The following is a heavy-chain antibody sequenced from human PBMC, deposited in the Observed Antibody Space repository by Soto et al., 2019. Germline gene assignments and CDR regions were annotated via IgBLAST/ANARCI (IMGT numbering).Heavy chain of an antibody. Sequence: QVQLQESGPGLVKPSQTLSLTCTVSGGSISSGGYYWSWIRQHPGKGLEWIGYIYYSGSAYYNPSLISRVTISVDTSKNQFSLNLSSVTAADTAVYYCARAAARTYYDRRGAVDYWGQGTLVTVSS. CDR2: IYYSGSA. CDR3: ARAAARTYYDRRGAVDY. CDR1: GGSISSGGYY. J-gene: IGHJ4*02. D-gene: IGHD3-22*01. V-gene: IGHV4-31*03.